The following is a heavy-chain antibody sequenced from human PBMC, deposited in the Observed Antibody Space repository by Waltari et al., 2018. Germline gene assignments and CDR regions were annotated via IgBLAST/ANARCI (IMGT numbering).Heavy chain of an antibody. Sequence: QVQLQESGPGLVKPSETLSLTCTVSGGSISSYYWSWIRQPPGKGLEWIGYIYYSGSTNYNPSLKSRVTISVDTSKNQFSLKLSSVTAADTAVYYCARGPISWYYYGSGPYFDYWGQGTLVTVSS. CDR1: GGSISSYY. V-gene: IGHV4-59*12. CDR2: IYYSGST. J-gene: IGHJ4*02. D-gene: IGHD3-10*01. CDR3: ARGPISWYYYGSGPYFDY.